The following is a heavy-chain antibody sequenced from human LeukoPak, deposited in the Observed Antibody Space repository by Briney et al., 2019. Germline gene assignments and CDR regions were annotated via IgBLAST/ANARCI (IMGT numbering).Heavy chain of an antibody. J-gene: IGHJ5*02. Sequence: GASVKVSCKASGYTFTGYYMHWVRQAPGQGLEWMGWINPNSGGTNYAQKFQGRVTMTRDTSISTAYMELSRLRSDDTAVYYCARGRRYCSSTSCSGDWFDPWGQGTLVTVSS. V-gene: IGHV1-2*02. CDR2: INPNSGGT. CDR1: GYTFTGYY. D-gene: IGHD2-2*01. CDR3: ARGRRYCSSTSCSGDWFDP.